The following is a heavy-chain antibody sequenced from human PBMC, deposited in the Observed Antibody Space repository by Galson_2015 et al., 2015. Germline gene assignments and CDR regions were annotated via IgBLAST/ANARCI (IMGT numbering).Heavy chain of an antibody. D-gene: IGHD3-22*01. CDR2: IYNSGST. V-gene: IGHV4-59*10. Sequence: SETLSLTCAVYGGSFSGYYWSWIRQPAGEGLEWIGRIYNSGSTNYNPSLKSRVTISGDTSKNQFSLKLSSVTAADTAVYYCAKSDDTSGYYLDYWGQGTLVTVSS. CDR1: GGSFSGYY. J-gene: IGHJ4*02. CDR3: AKSDDTSGYYLDY.